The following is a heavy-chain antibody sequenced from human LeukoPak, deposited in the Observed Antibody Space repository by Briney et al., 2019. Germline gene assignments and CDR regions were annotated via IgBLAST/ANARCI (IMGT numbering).Heavy chain of an antibody. CDR2: ISSSSSYI. J-gene: IGHJ4*02. D-gene: IGHD4-17*01. V-gene: IGHV3-21*01. CDR1: GFTFSSYS. Sequence: GGSLRLSCAASGFTFSSYSMNWVRQAPGKGLEWVSSISSSSSYIYYADSVKGRFTISRGNAKDLLYLQMNSLRAEDTAVYYCARDGHLKSTVTPDYWGQGTLVTVSS. CDR3: ARDGHLKSTVTPDY.